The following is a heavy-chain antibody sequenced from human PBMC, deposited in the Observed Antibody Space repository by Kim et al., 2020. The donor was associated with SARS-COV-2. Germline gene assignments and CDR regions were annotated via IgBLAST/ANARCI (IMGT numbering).Heavy chain of an antibody. CDR2: IIPIFGTA. CDR3: ARVGDFRVGATRAFDI. D-gene: IGHD1-26*01. V-gene: IGHV1-69*13. Sequence: SVKVSCKASGGTFSSYAISWVRQAPGQGLEWMGGIIPIFGTANYAQKFQGRVTITADESTSTAYMELSSLRSEDTAVYYCARVGDFRVGATRAFDIWGQGTMVTVSS. CDR1: GGTFSSYA. J-gene: IGHJ3*02.